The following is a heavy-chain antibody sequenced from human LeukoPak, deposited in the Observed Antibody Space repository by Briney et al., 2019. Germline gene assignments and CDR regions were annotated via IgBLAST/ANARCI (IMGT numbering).Heavy chain of an antibody. D-gene: IGHD3-22*01. Sequence: GGSLRLSCAASGFTFSSYSMNWVRQAPGKGLEWVSSISTSSSYIYYADSVRGRFTISRDNAKNSLYLQMNSLRAEDTAVYYCAREDYYDSSGYYWIWGQGTMVTVSS. V-gene: IGHV3-21*04. J-gene: IGHJ3*02. CDR3: AREDYYDSSGYYWI. CDR2: ISTSSSYI. CDR1: GFTFSSYS.